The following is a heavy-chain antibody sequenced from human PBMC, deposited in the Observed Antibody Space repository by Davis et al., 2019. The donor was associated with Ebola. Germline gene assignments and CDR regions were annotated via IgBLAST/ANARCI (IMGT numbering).Heavy chain of an antibody. Sequence: ASVKVSCKASGYTFTSYGISWVRQAPGQGLEWMGWISGYNGNTNYVENLQGRVTMTTDTSTSTAYMELRSLRSADTAVYYCARDGISVVVDRGMDGWGKGTTVTVSS. CDR3: ARDGISVVVDRGMDG. D-gene: IGHD2-2*01. V-gene: IGHV1-18*04. CDR2: ISGYNGNT. J-gene: IGHJ6*04. CDR1: GYTFTSYG.